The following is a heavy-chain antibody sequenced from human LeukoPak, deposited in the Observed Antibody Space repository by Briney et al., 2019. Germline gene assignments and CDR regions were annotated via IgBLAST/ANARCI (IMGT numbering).Heavy chain of an antibody. Sequence: SETLSLTCTVSGGSLSSLTSDYWTWIRQPPGKRLEWIGYIRYDGATNYNPSLKSRVTMSVDTPKTHFSLRLSYVTAADTAVYYCATLRGHSTAVLDYWGQGTLVTVSS. J-gene: IGHJ4*02. D-gene: IGHD2-2*01. CDR3: ATLRGHSTAVLDY. V-gene: IGHV4-61*03. CDR1: GGSLSSLTSDY. CDR2: IRYDGAT.